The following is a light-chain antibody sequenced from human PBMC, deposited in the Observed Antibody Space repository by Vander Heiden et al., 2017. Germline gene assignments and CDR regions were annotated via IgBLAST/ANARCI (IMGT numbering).Light chain of an antibody. Sequence: QSVLTQPPSVSAAPGHKVSISCSGSSSNVGQQFVSWYQHLPGTAPKLLIYDDNKRPSGIPDRFSGSKSGTSATLGITGLQTGDEADYYCGDWDGHLSVGIFGGGTRLSVL. V-gene: IGLV1-51*01. CDR2: DDN. J-gene: IGLJ2*01. CDR3: GDWDGHLSVGI. CDR1: SSNVGQQF.